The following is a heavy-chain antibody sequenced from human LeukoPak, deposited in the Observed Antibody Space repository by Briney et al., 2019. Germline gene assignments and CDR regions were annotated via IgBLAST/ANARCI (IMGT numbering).Heavy chain of an antibody. J-gene: IGHJ3*02. CDR1: GYTFTSYG. D-gene: IGHD3-22*01. CDR3: ARDRYPYYYDSSGYFVAFDI. CDR2: ISAYNGNT. Sequence: ASVKVSCKASGYTFTSYGISWVRQAPGQGLEWMGWISAYNGNTNYAQKLQGRVTMTTDTSTSTAYMELRSLRSDDTAVYYCARDRYPYYYDSSGYFVAFDIWGQGTMVTVSS. V-gene: IGHV1-18*01.